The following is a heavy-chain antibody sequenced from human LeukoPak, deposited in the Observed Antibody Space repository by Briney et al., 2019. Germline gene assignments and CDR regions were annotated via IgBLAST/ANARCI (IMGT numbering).Heavy chain of an antibody. Sequence: GGSLRLSCAASGFTFNNAWMNWVRQAPGKGLVWVSHINSDGSWTSYADSVKGRFTISKDNAKNTVYLQMNSLRAEDTAVYYCVSFYETYWGRGTLVTVSS. CDR2: INSDGSWT. V-gene: IGHV3-74*01. CDR1: GFTFNNAW. D-gene: IGHD2/OR15-2a*01. J-gene: IGHJ4*02. CDR3: VSFYETY.